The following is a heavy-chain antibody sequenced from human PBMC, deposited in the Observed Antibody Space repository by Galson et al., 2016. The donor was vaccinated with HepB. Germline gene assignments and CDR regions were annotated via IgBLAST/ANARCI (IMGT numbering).Heavy chain of an antibody. Sequence: SLRLSCAASGFTFRNCGMHWVRQAPGKGLEWVAVIWYDGSHKYYADSVKGRFTISRDNSNSTLYVQLDSLRAEDTAVYYCVRERVGGTSFDYWGQGTLVTVSS. CDR2: IWYDGSHK. CDR3: VRERVGGTSFDY. CDR1: GFTFRNCG. J-gene: IGHJ4*02. D-gene: IGHD1-26*01. V-gene: IGHV3-33*01.